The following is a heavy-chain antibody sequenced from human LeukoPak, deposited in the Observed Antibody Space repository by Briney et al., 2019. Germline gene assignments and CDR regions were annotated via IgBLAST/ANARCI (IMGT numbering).Heavy chain of an antibody. CDR2: VSSDGNHK. Sequence: GGSLRLSCAVSGFTFSSYAVHWVRQAPGKGLEWVALVSSDGNHKDFADSVKGRFTISRDNSNNTLHLQMNSLRADDTAVYYCARDAASSTWNGEYFYYYMDVWGKGTTVTV. CDR3: ARDAASSTWNGEYFYYYMDV. D-gene: IGHD6-13*01. CDR1: GFTFSSYA. V-gene: IGHV3-30*04. J-gene: IGHJ6*03.